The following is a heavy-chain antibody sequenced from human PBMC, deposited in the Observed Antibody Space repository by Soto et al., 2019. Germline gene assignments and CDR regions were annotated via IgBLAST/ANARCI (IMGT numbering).Heavy chain of an antibody. CDR3: AREHRDHIVVVPAAHPHYYYMDV. J-gene: IGHJ6*03. CDR1: GGTFSSYT. D-gene: IGHD2-2*01. Sequence: GASVKVSCKASGGTFSSYTISWVRQAPGQGLEWMGRIIPILGIANYAQKFQGRVTITADKSTSTAYMELSSLRSEDTAVYYCAREHRDHIVVVPAAHPHYYYMDVWGKGTTVTVSS. CDR2: IIPILGIA. V-gene: IGHV1-69*04.